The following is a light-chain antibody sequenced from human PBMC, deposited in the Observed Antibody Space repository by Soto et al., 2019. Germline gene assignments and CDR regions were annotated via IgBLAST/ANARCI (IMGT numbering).Light chain of an antibody. J-gene: IGKJ1*01. CDR3: QQCNGYSRT. CDR1: QSISNW. V-gene: IGKV1-5*01. Sequence: GDRVTITCRASQSISNWLAWYQQKPGKAPKLLIYDASSLERGVPSRFSGSGSGTEFTLTISSLQPDDFATYYCQQCNGYSRTFGQGTKVDI. CDR2: DAS.